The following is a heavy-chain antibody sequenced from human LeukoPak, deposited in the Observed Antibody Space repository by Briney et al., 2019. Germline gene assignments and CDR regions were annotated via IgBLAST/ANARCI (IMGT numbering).Heavy chain of an antibody. CDR2: FYHGGST. CDR3: AAVGILTGQTMNYYFDY. CDR1: GYSISTGYY. J-gene: IGHJ4*02. D-gene: IGHD3-9*01. Sequence: SETLSLTCTVSGYSISTGYYWDWIRQPPGKGLEWIGTFYHGGSTYYNPSLKSRVTISVDTSKSQFSLRLSSVTTADTAVYYCAAVGILTGQTMNYYFDYWGQGTLVTVSS. V-gene: IGHV4-38-2*02.